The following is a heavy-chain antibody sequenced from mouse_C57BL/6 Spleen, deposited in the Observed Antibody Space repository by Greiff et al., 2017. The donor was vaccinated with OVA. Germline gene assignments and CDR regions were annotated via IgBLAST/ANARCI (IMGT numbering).Heavy chain of an antibody. D-gene: IGHD2-4*01. Sequence: QVHVKQSGAELVRPGTSVKVSCKASGYAFTNYLIEWVKQRPGQGLEWIGVINPGSGGTNYNEKFKGKATLTADKSSSTAYMQLSSLTSEDSAVYFCARPYDYDAGFAYWGQGTLVTVSA. V-gene: IGHV1-54*01. CDR3: ARPYDYDAGFAY. CDR2: INPGSGGT. J-gene: IGHJ3*01. CDR1: GYAFTNYL.